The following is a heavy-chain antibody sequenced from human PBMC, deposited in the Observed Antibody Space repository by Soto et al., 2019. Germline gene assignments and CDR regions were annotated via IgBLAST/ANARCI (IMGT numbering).Heavy chain of an antibody. V-gene: IGHV1-69*13. CDR2: IIPIFGTA. CDR3: ARDIDYYYVSGSNPPRGSYYYGMDF. Sequence: GASVKVSCKAPGGTFSSYAISWVRQAPGQGLEWMGGIIPIFGTANYAQKFQGRVTITADESTSTAYMELSSLRSEDTAVYYCARDIDYYYVSGSNPPRGSYYYGMDFGGKGTRFTFPS. CDR1: GGTFSSYA. D-gene: IGHD3-10*01. J-gene: IGHJ6*04.